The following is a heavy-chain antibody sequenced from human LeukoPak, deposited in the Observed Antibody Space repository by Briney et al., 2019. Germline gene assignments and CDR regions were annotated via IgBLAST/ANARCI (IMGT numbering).Heavy chain of an antibody. Sequence: GGSLRLSCAASGFTFSSYAMSWVRQAPGKGLEWVSTICCSGSSTYYADSVKGRFTISRDNSKITLYLQMNSLRAADAALFYFATAPFGIKTHYFDYWGQGTLVTVSS. V-gene: IGHV3-23*01. CDR3: ATAPFGIKTHYFDY. CDR2: ICCSGSST. J-gene: IGHJ4*02. D-gene: IGHD3-10*01. CDR1: GFTFSSYA.